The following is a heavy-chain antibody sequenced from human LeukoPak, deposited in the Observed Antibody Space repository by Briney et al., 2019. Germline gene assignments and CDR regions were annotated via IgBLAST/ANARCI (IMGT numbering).Heavy chain of an antibody. CDR3: ARGEEKATITALDS. CDR1: GFTFSNYD. D-gene: IGHD5-24*01. J-gene: IGHJ4*02. V-gene: IGHV3-21*01. Sequence: GGSLRLSCAASGFTFSNYDMHWVRQAPGKGLEWVSAISSSSSYIYYTHSIKGRFTISRDNAENSLYMQMNSLRAVDTAVYFCARGEEKATITALDSWGQGTLVTVSS. CDR2: ISSSSSYI.